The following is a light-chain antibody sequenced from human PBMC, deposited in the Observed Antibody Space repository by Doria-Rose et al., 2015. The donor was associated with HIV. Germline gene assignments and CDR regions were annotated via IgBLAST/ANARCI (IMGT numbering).Light chain of an antibody. CDR2: DGS. CDR3: HQYGTSWT. CDR1: QRFSSTY. Sequence: EIVMTQSPGTLSLSTGERATLSCTASQRFSSTYLAWYQQKPGQAPSLLIYDGSTRATGIPDRFSASGSGTDFTLTINRLEPEDFALYYCHQYGTSWTFGQGTKVEI. V-gene: IGKV3-20*01. J-gene: IGKJ1*01.